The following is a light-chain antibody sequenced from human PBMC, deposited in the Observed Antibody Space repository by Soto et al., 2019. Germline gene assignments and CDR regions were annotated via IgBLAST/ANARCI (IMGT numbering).Light chain of an antibody. CDR3: QQFTNYPIT. CDR2: DAS. V-gene: IGKV1D-13*01. CDR1: QGISSA. Sequence: AIQLTQSPSSLSASVGDRVTITCRASQGISSALAWYQQKPGKAPKLLIYDASYLESGVPSRFSGGGSGTDFTLTISILQPEDFATYYCQQFTNYPITFGQGTRLEI. J-gene: IGKJ5*01.